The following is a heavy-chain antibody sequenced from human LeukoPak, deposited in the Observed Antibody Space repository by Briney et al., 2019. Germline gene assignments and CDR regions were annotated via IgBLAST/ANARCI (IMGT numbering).Heavy chain of an antibody. CDR3: ARDVYCSGGSCYPRSGWFDP. V-gene: IGHV1-18*01. CDR1: GYTFTSYG. J-gene: IGHJ5*02. D-gene: IGHD2-15*01. CDR2: ISAYNGNT. Sequence: ALVKASCTASGYTFTSYGISWVRQAPGHGREWMGWISAYNGNTNYAPTLQGRVTMTPDTSTSTAYMELRSLRTDDTAVYYCARDVYCSGGSCYPRSGWFDPWGQGTLVTVSS.